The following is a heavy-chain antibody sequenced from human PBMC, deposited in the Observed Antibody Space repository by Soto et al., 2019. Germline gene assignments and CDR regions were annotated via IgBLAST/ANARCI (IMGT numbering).Heavy chain of an antibody. D-gene: IGHD1-26*01. CDR3: AKAYR. Sequence: EVQLVESGGGLVQPGGSLRLSCTASGFTFSNHWMSWVRQAPGKGLERVASIKEDGSEKYYVDSVKGRFTISRDNAKNSRYLQMNSLRAEDTAVYYCAKAYRWGQGTLVTVSS. CDR1: GFTFSNHW. CDR2: IKEDGSEK. J-gene: IGHJ4*02. V-gene: IGHV3-7*01.